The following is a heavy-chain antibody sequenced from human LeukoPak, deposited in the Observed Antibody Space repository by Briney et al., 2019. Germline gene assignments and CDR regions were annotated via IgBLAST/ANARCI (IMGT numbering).Heavy chain of an antibody. CDR1: GYTFTGYY. D-gene: IGHD1-26*01. CDR2: INPNSGGT. V-gene: IGHV1-2*02. Sequence: VASVKVSCKASGYTFTGYYMHWVRQAPGQGLEWMGWINPNSGGTNYAQKFQGRVTMTRDTSISTAYMELSRLRSDDTAVYYCARVGQYSGSRLRVASYFDYWGQGTLVTVSS. J-gene: IGHJ4*02. CDR3: ARVGQYSGSRLRVASYFDY.